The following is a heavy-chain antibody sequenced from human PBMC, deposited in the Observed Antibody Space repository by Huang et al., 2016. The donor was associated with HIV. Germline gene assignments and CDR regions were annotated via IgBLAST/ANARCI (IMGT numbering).Heavy chain of an antibody. D-gene: IGHD6-19*01. CDR2: IKQDGSEK. V-gene: IGHV3-7*01. CDR1: GFTFSSCW. J-gene: IGHJ4*02. CDR3: ARGGTYSGWWQDY. Sequence: EVQLVESGGGLVQPGGSLRLYCVASGFTFSSCWMSWVRQAPGKGLEWVANIKQDGSEKYYVDSVKGRFTISRDHAKNSLYLQMNSLRAEDTAVYYCARGGTYSGWWQDYWGQGTLVTVSS.